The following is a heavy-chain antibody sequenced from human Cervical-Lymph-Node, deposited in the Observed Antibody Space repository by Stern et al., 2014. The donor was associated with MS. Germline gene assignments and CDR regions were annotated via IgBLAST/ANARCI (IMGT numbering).Heavy chain of an antibody. CDR3: ARDEGIGGYFDY. CDR2: IWYDGSDK. J-gene: IGHJ4*02. V-gene: IGHV3-33*01. D-gene: IGHD1-26*01. CDR1: GFTFSSYG. Sequence: QVQLVQSGGGVVQPGRSLRLSCAASGFTFSSYGMHWVRQAPGKGLEWVAVIWYDGSDKYYADSVKGRFTISRDNSKNTLYLQMNSLRAEDTAVYYCARDEGIGGYFDYWGQGTLVTVSS.